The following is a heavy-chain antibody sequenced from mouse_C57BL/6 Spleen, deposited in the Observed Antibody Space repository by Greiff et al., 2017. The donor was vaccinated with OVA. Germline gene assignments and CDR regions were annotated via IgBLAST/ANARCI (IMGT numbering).Heavy chain of an antibody. Sequence: QVQLKESGAELARPGASVKLSCKASGYTFTSYGISWVKQRTGQGLEWIGEIYPRSGNTYYNEKFKGKATLTADKSSSTAYMELRSLTSEDSAVYFCARSTGGGYYFDYWGQGTTLTVSS. V-gene: IGHV1-81*01. CDR3: ARSTGGGYYFDY. CDR1: GYTFTSYG. J-gene: IGHJ2*01. CDR2: IYPRSGNT.